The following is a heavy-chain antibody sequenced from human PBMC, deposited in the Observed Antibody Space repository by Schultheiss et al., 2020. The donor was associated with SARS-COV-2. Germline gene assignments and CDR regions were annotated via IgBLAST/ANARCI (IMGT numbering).Heavy chain of an antibody. V-gene: IGHV1-2*04. Sequence: ASVKVSCKASGYTFTGYYMHWVRQAPGQGLEWMGWINPNSGGTNYAQKFQGWVTMTRDTSISTAYMELSRLRSDDTAVYYCARGGWERDYYYYGMDVWGQGTTVTVSS. D-gene: IGHD1-26*01. CDR1: GYTFTGYY. CDR2: INPNSGGT. J-gene: IGHJ6*02. CDR3: ARGGWERDYYYYGMDV.